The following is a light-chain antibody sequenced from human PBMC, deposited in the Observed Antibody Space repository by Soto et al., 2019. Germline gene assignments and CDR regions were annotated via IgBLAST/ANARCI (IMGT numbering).Light chain of an antibody. CDR1: QSVTTY. J-gene: IGKJ2*01. CDR2: DAS. CDR3: QQRSNWPPGYT. V-gene: IGKV3-11*01. Sequence: ETVLTQSPAALSLSPGERATLSCRASQSVTTYLAWYQQKPGQAPRLLIYDASNRATGIPARFSGSGFGTDFTLTISSLEPEDFAVYYCQQRSNWPPGYTFGQGTKLEIK.